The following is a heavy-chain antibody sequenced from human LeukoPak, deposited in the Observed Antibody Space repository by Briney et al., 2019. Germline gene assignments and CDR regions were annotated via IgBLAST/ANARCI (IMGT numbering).Heavy chain of an antibody. V-gene: IGHV3-7*04. Sequence: PGGSLRLSCAVSGFSFSDYWMSWVRQAPGKGLEWVGNIKQDGSERYYVDSGEGRFIISRDNAQKSLYLEMKSLRVEDTAVYPCPGDPGDYWGQGTLVTVSS. D-gene: IGHD7-27*01. J-gene: IGHJ4*02. CDR3: PGDPGDY. CDR2: IKQDGSER. CDR1: GFSFSDYW.